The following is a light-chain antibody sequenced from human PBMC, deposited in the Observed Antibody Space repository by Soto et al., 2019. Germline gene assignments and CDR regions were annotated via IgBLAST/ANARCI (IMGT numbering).Light chain of an antibody. Sequence: EIVLTQSPGTLSLSPGERATLSCRASQSVTNNYVAWYQQKPGQAPRLLIFAASNRATGIPDRFSGSWSGTDFTLTISQMEPEDFAGYYCQQYGNSPPSPTFGGGAKVEIK. CDR3: QQYGNSPPSPT. J-gene: IGKJ4*01. CDR2: AAS. CDR1: QSVTNNY. V-gene: IGKV3-20*01.